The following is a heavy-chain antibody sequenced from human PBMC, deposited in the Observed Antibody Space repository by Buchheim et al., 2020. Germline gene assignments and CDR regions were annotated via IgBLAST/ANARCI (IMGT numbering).Heavy chain of an antibody. D-gene: IGHD3-16*01. CDR2: VLHNGNT. Sequence: QVQLQESGPGLVKPSETLSLTCTVSGGSISSYYWSWIRQPPGRGLEWIGYVLHNGNTHYNPSLNSRLSMSVDTSRNQFSLNLSSVTAADTAVYYCARENWERPPHWYFDLWGRGTL. CDR3: ARENWERPPHWYFDL. J-gene: IGHJ2*01. V-gene: IGHV4-59*01. CDR1: GGSISSYY.